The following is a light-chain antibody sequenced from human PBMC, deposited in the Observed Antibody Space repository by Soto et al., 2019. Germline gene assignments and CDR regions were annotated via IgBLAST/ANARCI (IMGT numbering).Light chain of an antibody. Sequence: EIVLTQSPGTLSVSPGERATLSCGASQSVSSNLAWYQQKPGQAPRLLIYGASTRATGIPARFSGSGSGTEFTLTISSLQPEDFATYYCQQSYSTPITFGQGTRLEIK. CDR2: GAS. V-gene: IGKV3-15*01. CDR3: QQSYSTPIT. CDR1: QSVSSN. J-gene: IGKJ5*01.